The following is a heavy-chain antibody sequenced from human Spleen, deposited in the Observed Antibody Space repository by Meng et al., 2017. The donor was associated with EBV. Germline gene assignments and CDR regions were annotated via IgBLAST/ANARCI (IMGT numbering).Heavy chain of an antibody. V-gene: IGHV3-30*03. CDR3: AIIPYSNA. CDR1: GFIFSGYG. D-gene: IGHD2/OR15-2a*01. CDR2: IPSDASHNK. J-gene: IGHJ5*02. Sequence: QEQLVESGGGVVQPGRSLRLYSAASGFIFSGYGFHWVRQAPGKGPEWVAIIPSDASHNKYYADSVKGRFTISRDNSKNTVYVQMNSLRPDDTAIYYCAIIPYSNAWGLGTLVTVSS.